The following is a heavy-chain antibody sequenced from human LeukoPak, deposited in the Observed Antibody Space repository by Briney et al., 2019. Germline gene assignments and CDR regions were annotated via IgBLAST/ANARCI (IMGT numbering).Heavy chain of an antibody. D-gene: IGHD3-10*01. J-gene: IGHJ5*02. Sequence: GASVKVSCKASRYTFTSYGISWVRQAPGQGLEWMGWISAYNGNTNYAQKFQGRVTMTRDTSISTAYMELSRLRSDDTAVYYCARDTRYYGSGSPTSFDPWGQGTLVTVSS. CDR2: ISAYNGNT. V-gene: IGHV1-18*01. CDR3: ARDTRYYGSGSPTSFDP. CDR1: RYTFTSYG.